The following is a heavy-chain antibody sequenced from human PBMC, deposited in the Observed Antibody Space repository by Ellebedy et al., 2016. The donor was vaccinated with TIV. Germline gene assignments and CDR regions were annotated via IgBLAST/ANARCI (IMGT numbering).Heavy chain of an antibody. Sequence: PGGSLRLSCAASGFNFGSYSLTWVRQDPGKGLEWVSFISGSGNLIYYADSVKGRFTISRDNAKTSLYLQMNSLRPEDTALYYCARDAGYHYYGMDVWGQGTTVTVSS. CDR1: GFNFGSYS. J-gene: IGHJ6*02. CDR3: ARDAGYHYYGMDV. CDR2: ISGSGNLI. D-gene: IGHD6-13*01. V-gene: IGHV3-21*01.